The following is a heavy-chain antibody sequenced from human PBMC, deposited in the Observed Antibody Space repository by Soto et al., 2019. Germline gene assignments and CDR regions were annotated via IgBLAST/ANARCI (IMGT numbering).Heavy chain of an antibody. CDR3: ATPRGAMGNLFDY. V-gene: IGHV3-30*03. J-gene: IGHJ4*02. CDR1: GFTFRSYS. Sequence: VQLVESGGGVVLPGRSLRLSCEASGFTFRSYSMHWVRQAPGKGLEWVAVISFDGSETFYRDSVRGRFTVSRDNPKNTLYLQMDRVTAEDTAIYYCATPRGAMGNLFDYWGQGT. CDR2: ISFDGSET. D-gene: IGHD1-26*01.